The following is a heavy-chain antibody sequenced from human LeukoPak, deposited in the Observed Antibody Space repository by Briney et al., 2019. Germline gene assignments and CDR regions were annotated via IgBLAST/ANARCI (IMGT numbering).Heavy chain of an antibody. CDR1: GYTLTELS. J-gene: IGHJ6*02. Sequence: AASVKVSCKVSGYTLTELSMHWVRQAPGKGLEWMGGFDPEDGETIYAQKFQGRVTMTEDTSTDTAYMELSSLRSEDTAVYYCATDQVFLRYDYYYGMDVWGQGTTVTVSS. D-gene: IGHD2/OR15-2a*01. CDR2: FDPEDGET. V-gene: IGHV1-24*01. CDR3: ATDQVFLRYDYYYGMDV.